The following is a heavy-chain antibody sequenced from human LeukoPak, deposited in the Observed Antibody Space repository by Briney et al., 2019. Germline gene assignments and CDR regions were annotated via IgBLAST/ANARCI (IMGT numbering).Heavy chain of an antibody. CDR3: ARTPLDLGYCSSTSCQGDWFDP. Sequence: PVKVSCKASGGTFNHFGINWVRQAPGQGLEWMGRIIPILDLTKYAPKIQDRVTITADKSTSTAYMELNSLRSEDTAVYYCARTPLDLGYCSSTSCQGDWFDPWGQGTLVTVSS. J-gene: IGHJ5*02. V-gene: IGHV1-69*04. CDR2: IIPILDLT. CDR1: GGTFNHFG. D-gene: IGHD2-2*01.